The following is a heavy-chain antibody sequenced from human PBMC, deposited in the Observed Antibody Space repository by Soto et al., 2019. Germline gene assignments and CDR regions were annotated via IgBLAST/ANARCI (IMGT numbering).Heavy chain of an antibody. CDR2: INPSGGST. J-gene: IGHJ6*02. D-gene: IGHD3-3*01. CDR1: GYTFTSYY. CDR3: ARGDYDFWSGYYVYYYYGMDV. Sequence: ASVKVSCKASGYTFTSYYMHWVRQAPGQGLEWMGIINPSGGSTSYAQKFQGRVTMTRDTSTSTVYMELSSLSSEGTAVYYCARGDYDFWSGYYVYYYYGMDVWGQGTTVTVSS. V-gene: IGHV1-46*01.